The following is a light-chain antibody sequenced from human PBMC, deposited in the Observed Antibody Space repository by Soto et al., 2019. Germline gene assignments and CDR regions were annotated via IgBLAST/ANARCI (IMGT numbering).Light chain of an antibody. CDR1: QSISSY. CDR3: QQRYTRASNT. Sequence: DIQSTQAPSSLSASVGGRVTITCRASQSISSYLNWYQQKPGKAPKLLIYAASSLQSGVPSRFSGSGSGPDFALTTRSLQPDDYETYYFQQRYTRASNTFDQGKRLEIK. V-gene: IGKV1-39*01. CDR2: AAS. J-gene: IGKJ5*01.